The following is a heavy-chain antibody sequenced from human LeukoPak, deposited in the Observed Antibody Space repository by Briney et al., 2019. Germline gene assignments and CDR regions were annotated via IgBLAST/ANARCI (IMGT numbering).Heavy chain of an antibody. CDR2: IIGSSGST. CDR3: AKGAYDYIEIAYFDY. D-gene: IGHD5-12*01. V-gene: IGHV3-23*01. CDR1: GFSFNNYA. J-gene: IGHJ4*02. Sequence: GGSLRLSCVASGFSFNNYAMNWVRQAPGKGLEWVSLIIGSSGSTFYADYVKGRFTISRDKSKNTLYLQMNSLRAEDTAVYYCAKGAYDYIEIAYFDYWGQGSLVTVSS.